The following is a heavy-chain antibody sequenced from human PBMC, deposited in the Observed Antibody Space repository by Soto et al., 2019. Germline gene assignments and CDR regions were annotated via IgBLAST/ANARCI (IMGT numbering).Heavy chain of an antibody. V-gene: IGHV4-59*02. CDR1: GGSVSTYY. CDR3: ARDGVGPFDY. CDR2: TSYSGNI. Sequence: SETLSLTCTISGGSVSTYYWSWIRQPPGKELEWIGLTSYSGNINYNPSLKSRVAIAVDTSKNQFSLTLSSVTAADTAVYYCARDGVGPFDYWGQGTLVTVSS. D-gene: IGHD3-3*01. J-gene: IGHJ4*02.